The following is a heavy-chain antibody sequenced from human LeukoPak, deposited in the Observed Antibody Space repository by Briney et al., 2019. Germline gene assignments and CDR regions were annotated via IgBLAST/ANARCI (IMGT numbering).Heavy chain of an antibody. Sequence: GRSLRLSCAASGFTFSSYWMTWFRQAPGKGLEWVANIKPDGTTKFYVDSVKGRFTISRDNALNSLYLQMNSLRAEDTAIYYCARSIPYGTTWYGRSDYWGQGTLVTVSS. V-gene: IGHV3-7*03. J-gene: IGHJ4*02. CDR3: ARSIPYGTTWYGRSDY. CDR1: GFTFSSYW. D-gene: IGHD6-13*01. CDR2: IKPDGTTK.